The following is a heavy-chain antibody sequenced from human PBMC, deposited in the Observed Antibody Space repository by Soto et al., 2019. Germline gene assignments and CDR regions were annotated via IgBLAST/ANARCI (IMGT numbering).Heavy chain of an antibody. V-gene: IGHV4-59*08. J-gene: IGHJ4*02. Sequence: SETLSLTCTVSGGSISSYYWSWIRQPPGKGLEWIGYIYYSGTTNYNPSLKSRVTISLDTSKNQFSLKLSSVTAADTAVYYCARHTGYSSFAYWGQGTLVTVSS. CDR1: GGSISSYY. CDR2: IYYSGTT. D-gene: IGHD2-2*03. CDR3: ARHTGYSSFAY.